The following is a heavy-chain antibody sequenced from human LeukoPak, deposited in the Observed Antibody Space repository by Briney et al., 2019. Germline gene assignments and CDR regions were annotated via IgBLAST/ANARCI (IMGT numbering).Heavy chain of an antibody. J-gene: IGHJ3*01. V-gene: IGHV3-64*02. D-gene: IGHD2-21*01. CDR3: ARVGDNNAFDV. CDR1: GFTLSAFS. Sequence: GRSPRLSRAVSGFTLSAFSLRWVRDAPGKRLGYVSAIDNTGGDTFYADSVQGRCTISRDNSKNTLYLQMSSLRTEDTAVYCCARVGDNNAFDVSGEGTMVTVSS. CDR2: IDNTGGDT.